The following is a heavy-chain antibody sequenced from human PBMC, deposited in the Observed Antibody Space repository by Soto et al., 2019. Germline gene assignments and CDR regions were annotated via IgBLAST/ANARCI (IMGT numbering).Heavy chain of an antibody. CDR1: GYSFTSYW. Sequence: PGESLRISCKGSGYSFTSYWISWVRQMPGKGLEWMGRIDPSDSYTNYSPSFQGHVTISADKSISTAYLQWSSLKASDTAMYYCAREAVEWLLPGKQHYYYYGMDVWGQGTTVTVSS. J-gene: IGHJ6*02. D-gene: IGHD3-3*01. CDR2: IDPSDSYT. V-gene: IGHV5-10-1*01. CDR3: AREAVEWLLPGKQHYYYYGMDV.